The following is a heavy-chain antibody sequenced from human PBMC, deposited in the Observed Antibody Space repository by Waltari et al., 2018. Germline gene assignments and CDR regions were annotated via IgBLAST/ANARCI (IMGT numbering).Heavy chain of an antibody. CDR1: GYTFTGYY. V-gene: IGHV1-2*06. CDR3: AVYSSSFAPVPLTDY. CDR2: INPNSGGT. J-gene: IGHJ4*02. Sequence: QVQLVQSGAEVKKPGASVKVSCKASGYTFTGYYMHWVRQAPGQGLEWMGRINPNSGGTNYAQKFQGRVTMTRDTSISTAYMELSRLRSDDTAVYYCAVYSSSFAPVPLTDYWGQGTLVTVSS. D-gene: IGHD6-6*01.